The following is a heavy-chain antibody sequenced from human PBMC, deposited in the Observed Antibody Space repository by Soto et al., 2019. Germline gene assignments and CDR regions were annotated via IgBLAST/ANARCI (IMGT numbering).Heavy chain of an antibody. CDR3: ARPLHGDDSFTGYYNWCEP. V-gene: IGHV4-59*01. J-gene: IGHJ5*02. CDR2: IYYSGST. Sequence: SETLSLTCTVSGGSISSYYWSWIRQPPGKGLEWIGYIYYSGSTNYNPSLKSRVSISVDTSKNQFSLKLSSVTAADTAVYYCARPLHGDDSFTGYYNWCEPWGQGTRVTVSS. D-gene: IGHD3-9*01. CDR1: GGSISSYY.